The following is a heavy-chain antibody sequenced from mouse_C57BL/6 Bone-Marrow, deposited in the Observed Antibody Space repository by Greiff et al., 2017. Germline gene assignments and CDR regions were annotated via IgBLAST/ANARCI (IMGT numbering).Heavy chain of an antibody. Sequence: VQLQQSGPELVKPGASVKISCKASGYAFSSSWMNWVKQRPGKGLEWIGRIYPGDGDTNYNGKFKGKATLTADKSSSTANMQLSSLTSEDSAVYFCARTDWFAYWGQGTLVTVSA. CDR2: IYPGDGDT. CDR3: ARTDWFAY. V-gene: IGHV1-82*01. CDR1: GYAFSSSW. J-gene: IGHJ3*01.